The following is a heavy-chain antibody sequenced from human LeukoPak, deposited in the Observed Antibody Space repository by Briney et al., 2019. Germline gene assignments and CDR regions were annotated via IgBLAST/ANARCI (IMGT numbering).Heavy chain of an antibody. V-gene: IGHV4-34*01. Sequence: PSETLSLTCAVYGGSFSGYYWSWIRQPPGKGLEWIGEINHSGSTNYNPSLKSRVTISVDTSKNQFSLKVTSLTAADTAVYYGARREYSGSYLIIDYWGQGTLVTVSS. CDR1: GGSFSGYY. D-gene: IGHD1-26*01. CDR3: ARREYSGSYLIIDY. J-gene: IGHJ4*02. CDR2: INHSGST.